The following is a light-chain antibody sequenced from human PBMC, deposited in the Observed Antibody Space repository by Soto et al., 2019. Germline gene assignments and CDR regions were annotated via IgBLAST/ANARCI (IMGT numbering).Light chain of an antibody. V-gene: IGLV2-14*01. CDR1: SSDVGGYNY. J-gene: IGLJ2*01. CDR3: SSYTGSSTLV. CDR2: DVS. Sequence: QSALTQPASVSGSPGQSITISCTGTSSDVGGYNYVSWYQQYPGKAPKLMIYDVSNRPSGVSNRFSGSKSGNTASLTISGLQAEDEADYYCSSYTGSSTLVFGGGTKRTVL.